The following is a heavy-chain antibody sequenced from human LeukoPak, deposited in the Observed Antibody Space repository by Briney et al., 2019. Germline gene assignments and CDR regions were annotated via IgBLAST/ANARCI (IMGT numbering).Heavy chain of an antibody. CDR2: IKSKTDGGTT. V-gene: IGHV3-15*01. CDR1: GFTFSNAW. Sequence: GGSLRLSCAASGFTFSNAWMSWVRQAPGKGLEWVGRIKSKTDGGTTDYAAPVKGRFTISRDDSKNTLYLQMNSLRAEDTAVYYCARENDYGVASHYGIDVWGQGTTVTVSS. D-gene: IGHD4-17*01. J-gene: IGHJ6*02. CDR3: ARENDYGVASHYGIDV.